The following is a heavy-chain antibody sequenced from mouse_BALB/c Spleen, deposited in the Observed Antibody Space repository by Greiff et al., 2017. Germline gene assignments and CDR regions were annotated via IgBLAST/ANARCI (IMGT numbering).Heavy chain of an antibody. CDR3: ARYRDDYAMDY. Sequence: EVKLVESGGGLVQPGGSRKLSCAASGFTFSSFGMHWVRQAPEKGLEWVAYISSGSSTIYYADTVKGRFTISRDNPKNTLFLQMTSLRSEDTAMYYCARYRDDYAMDYWGQGTSVTVSS. D-gene: IGHD2-14*01. V-gene: IGHV5-17*02. J-gene: IGHJ4*01. CDR2: ISSGSSTI. CDR1: GFTFSSFG.